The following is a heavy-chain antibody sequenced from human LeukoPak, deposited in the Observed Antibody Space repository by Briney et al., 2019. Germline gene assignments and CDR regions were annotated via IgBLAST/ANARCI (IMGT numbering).Heavy chain of an antibody. CDR1: GGTFSSYA. D-gene: IGHD3-9*01. CDR2: IIPILGIA. Sequence: ASVKVSCKASGGTFSSYAISWVRQAPGQGLEWRGRIIPILGIANYAQKFQGRVTITADKPTSTAYMELSSLRSEDTAVYYCAKPPRADFDGPQFDGWGQGTLVTVSS. CDR3: AKPPRADFDGPQFDG. V-gene: IGHV1-69*04. J-gene: IGHJ5*02.